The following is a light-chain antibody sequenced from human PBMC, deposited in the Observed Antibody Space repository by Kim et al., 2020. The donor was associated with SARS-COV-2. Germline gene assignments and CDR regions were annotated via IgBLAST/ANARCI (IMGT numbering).Light chain of an antibody. CDR2: GAS. CDR1: QSVSSN. J-gene: IGKJ4*01. Sequence: GSPGDRAPLSCRASQSVSSNLAWYQQKPGQAPRLLIYGASTRATGIPARLSGSGSGTEFTLSISSLQSEDFAVYYCQQYNNWPLTFGGGTKVDIK. V-gene: IGKV3-15*01. CDR3: QQYNNWPLT.